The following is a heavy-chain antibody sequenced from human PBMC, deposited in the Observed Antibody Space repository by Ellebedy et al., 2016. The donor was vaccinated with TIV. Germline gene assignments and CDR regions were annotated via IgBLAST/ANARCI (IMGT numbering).Heavy chain of an antibody. CDR2: ISGSGSST. D-gene: IGHD5-18*01. CDR1: GLTFDNYA. CDR3: AKDSGYNYGWGGHFDS. Sequence: GESLKISCAASGLTFDNYAMSWVRQAPGKGLEWISVISGSGSSTYYADSVKGRFTISRDNSKSTLSLQMSSLRVEDTAVYYCAKDSGYNYGWGGHFDSWGQGSRVTVSS. V-gene: IGHV3-23*01. J-gene: IGHJ4*02.